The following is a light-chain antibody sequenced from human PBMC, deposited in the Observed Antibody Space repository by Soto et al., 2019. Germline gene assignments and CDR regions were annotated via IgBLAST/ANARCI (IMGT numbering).Light chain of an antibody. CDR1: SSNIGSNY. CDR2: END. Sequence: QSVLPQPPSVSASPGQKVTISCSGSSSNIGSNYVSWYQQVPGTAPKLLIYENDNRPSGIPDRFSGSKSGTSATLGVTGLQIRDEADYYCGTWDSSLRAHVFATGTKVTVL. CDR3: GTWDSSLRAHV. V-gene: IGLV1-51*02. J-gene: IGLJ1*01.